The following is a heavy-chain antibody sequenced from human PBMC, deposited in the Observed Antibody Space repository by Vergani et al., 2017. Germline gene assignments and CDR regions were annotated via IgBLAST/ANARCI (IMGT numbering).Heavy chain of an antibody. J-gene: IGHJ4*02. CDR1: GFTFDDYA. Sequence: EVQLVESGGGLVQPGRSLRLSCAASGFTFDDYAMHWVRQAPGKGLEWVSGISWNSGSIGYADSVKGRFTISRDNAKNSLYLQMNSLRAEDTALYYCAKDIGRLSQLFDDWGQGTLVTVSS. V-gene: IGHV3-9*01. CDR3: AKDIGRLSQLFDD. D-gene: IGHD3-10*01. CDR2: ISWNSGSI.